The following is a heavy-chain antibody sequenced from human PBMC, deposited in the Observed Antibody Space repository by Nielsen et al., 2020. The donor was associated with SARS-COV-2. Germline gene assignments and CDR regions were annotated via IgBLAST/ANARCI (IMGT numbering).Heavy chain of an antibody. Sequence: GKSLKISCAASGFTFSSYAMSWVRQAPGKGLEWVSAISGSGGSTYYADSVKGRFTISRDNSKNTLYLQMNSLRAEDTAVYYCAKVLRIAVAGVIQHWGQGTLVTVSS. V-gene: IGHV3-23*01. CDR3: AKVLRIAVAGVIQH. D-gene: IGHD6-19*01. CDR1: GFTFSSYA. CDR2: ISGSGGST. J-gene: IGHJ1*01.